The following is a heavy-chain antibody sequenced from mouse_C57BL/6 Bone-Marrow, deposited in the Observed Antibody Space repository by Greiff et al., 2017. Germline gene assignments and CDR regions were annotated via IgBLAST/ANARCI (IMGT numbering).Heavy chain of an antibody. CDR3: SRQVTTVLATKYFDV. Sequence: EVMLVESGGGLVKPGGSLKLSCAASGFTFSSYTMSWVRQTPEKRLQWVAAISGGGGNTYYPDRVKGRFNISRYNDKNILYLQMSSLRSEDTALYYCSRQVTTVLATKYFDVWGTGTTVTVSS. D-gene: IGHD1-1*01. CDR2: ISGGGGNT. CDR1: GFTFSSYT. V-gene: IGHV5-9*01. J-gene: IGHJ1*03.